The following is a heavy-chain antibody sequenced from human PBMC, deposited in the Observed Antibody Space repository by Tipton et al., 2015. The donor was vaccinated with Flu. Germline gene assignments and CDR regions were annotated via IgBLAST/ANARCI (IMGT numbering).Heavy chain of an antibody. Sequence: SLRLSCAASGFTFSSYDMHWVRQAPGKGLEWVALISFDGTNKYYADSVKGRFTISRDNSRNTLYLQMNSLRAEDTALYYCAKDHGYHVTWFYFDYWGQGTLVTVSS. CDR3: AKDHGYHVTWFYFDY. V-gene: IGHV3-30*18. CDR1: GFTFSSYD. CDR2: ISFDGTNK. J-gene: IGHJ4*02. D-gene: IGHD3-9*01.